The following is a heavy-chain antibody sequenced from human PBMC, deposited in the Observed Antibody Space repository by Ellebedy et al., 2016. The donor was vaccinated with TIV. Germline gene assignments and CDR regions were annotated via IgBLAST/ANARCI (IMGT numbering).Heavy chain of an antibody. CDR1: GFTFSSYA. CDR3: AKALRYFDWSPFDY. CDR2: ISGSGGST. J-gene: IGHJ4*02. Sequence: GESLKISXAASGFTFSSYAMSWVRQAPGKGLEWVSVISGSGGSTYYADSVKGRFTISRDNSKNTLYLQMNSLRAEDTAVYYCAKALRYFDWSPFDYWGQGTLVTVSS. D-gene: IGHD3-9*01. V-gene: IGHV3-23*01.